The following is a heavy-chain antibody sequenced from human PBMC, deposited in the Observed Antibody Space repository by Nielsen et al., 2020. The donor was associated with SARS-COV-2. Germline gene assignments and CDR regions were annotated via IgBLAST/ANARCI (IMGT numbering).Heavy chain of an antibody. Sequence: ASVKVSCKASGYTFTGYYLHWVRQAPGQGPEWMGRINPNSGGTAYVQKFRGRVTMTRDTSINTAYMELSRVRSDDTAVYYCARGDILTGYWGYYFDNWGQGTLVTVSS. CDR3: ARGDILTGYWGYYFDN. CDR2: INPNSGGT. J-gene: IGHJ4*02. D-gene: IGHD3-9*01. CDR1: GYTFTGYY. V-gene: IGHV1-2*06.